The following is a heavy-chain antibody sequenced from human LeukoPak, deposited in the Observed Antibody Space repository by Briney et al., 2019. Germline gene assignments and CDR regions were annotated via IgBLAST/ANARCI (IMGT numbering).Heavy chain of an antibody. CDR2: IYYSGST. CDR3: ARPAHGGNSGDY. Sequence: SXXLSLTCTVSGGSITSXGXXWGWVRQXXXXXXXWIGSIYYSGSTYXNXXXKXXXTISVDTSKNQFSLKLSSXXAADTAVYYCARPAHGGNSGDYWGQGTLVTVSS. V-gene: IGHV4-39*01. CDR1: GGSITSXGXX. D-gene: IGHD4-23*01. J-gene: IGHJ4*02.